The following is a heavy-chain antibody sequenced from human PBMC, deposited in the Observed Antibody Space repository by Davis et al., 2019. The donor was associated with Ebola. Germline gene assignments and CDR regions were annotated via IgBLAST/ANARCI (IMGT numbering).Heavy chain of an antibody. Sequence: PSETLSLTCDTSGDTVSSIDGAWNWIRQSPSRGLEWLGRTYYTSKWHNDYGESVKSRITINPDTSTNQLSLQLNSVTPEDTAVYYCVRGWGRSGLDVWGQGTTVTVSS. CDR1: GDTVSSIDGA. D-gene: IGHD3-16*01. J-gene: IGHJ6*02. CDR2: TYYTSKWHN. CDR3: VRGWGRSGLDV. V-gene: IGHV6-1*01.